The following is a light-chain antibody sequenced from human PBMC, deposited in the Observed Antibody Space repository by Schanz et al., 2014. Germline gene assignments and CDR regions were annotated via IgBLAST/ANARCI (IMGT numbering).Light chain of an antibody. CDR2: GAS. Sequence: EIVLTQSPATLSLSPGERATLSCRASQSVRSYLAWYQQKPGQAPRLLIYGASNRATGIPDRFSGSGSGTDFTLTISRLEPEDFAVYYCQQYGTSPGTFGQGTKLEIK. CDR1: QSVRSY. V-gene: IGKV3-20*01. CDR3: QQYGTSPGT. J-gene: IGKJ2*01.